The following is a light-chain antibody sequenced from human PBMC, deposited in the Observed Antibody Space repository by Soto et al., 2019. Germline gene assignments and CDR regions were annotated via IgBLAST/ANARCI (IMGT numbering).Light chain of an antibody. CDR1: QSISNK. V-gene: IGKV1-39*01. CDR2: AAS. Sequence: DIQMTQSPSSLSASVGDRVTITCRASQSISNKLNWYQQKPGKAPNLLIYAASTLQSGVPSRFTGSGSGTDFTLTITSLHPEDFATYYCQQSYSTPYTFGQGTKVEIK. J-gene: IGKJ2*01. CDR3: QQSYSTPYT.